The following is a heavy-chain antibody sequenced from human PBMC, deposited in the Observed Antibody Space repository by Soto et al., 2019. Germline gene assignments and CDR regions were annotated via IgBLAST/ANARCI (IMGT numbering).Heavy chain of an antibody. CDR2: IYYSGST. Sequence: SETLSLTCTVSGGSISSGDYYWSWIRQPPGKGLEWIGYIYYSGSTYYNPSLKSRVTISVDTSKNQFSLKLSSVTAADTAVYYCARSMVQYFDWLLYYWGQGTLVTVSS. CDR1: GGSISSGDYY. J-gene: IGHJ4*02. CDR3: ARSMVQYFDWLLYY. V-gene: IGHV4-30-4*01. D-gene: IGHD3-9*01.